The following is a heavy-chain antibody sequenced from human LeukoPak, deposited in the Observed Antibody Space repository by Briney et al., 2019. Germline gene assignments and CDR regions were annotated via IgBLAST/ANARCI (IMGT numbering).Heavy chain of an antibody. CDR1: GYTLTSYS. J-gene: IGHJ6*02. V-gene: IGHV1-46*01. Sequence: ASVKVSCQASGYTLTSYSIHWVRQAPGQGVEWMGVINPSVGYPSYAQKFQGRVTMTRDTSTSTVYMDLSSLRSEDTAVYYCARPTVTYDLYGMDVWGHGPRSPSP. CDR3: ARPTVTYDLYGMDV. CDR2: INPSVGYP. D-gene: IGHD4-17*01.